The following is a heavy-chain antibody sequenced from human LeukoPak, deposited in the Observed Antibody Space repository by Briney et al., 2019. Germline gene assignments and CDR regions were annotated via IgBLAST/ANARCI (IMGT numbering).Heavy chain of an antibody. V-gene: IGHV3-15*01. J-gene: IGHJ3*01. D-gene: IGHD3-22*01. CDR2: IKSKTDGGTT. Sequence: GGSLRLSCAASGFTFSDAWMHWVRQAPGKGLEWVGRIKSKTDGGTTDYAAPVKGRFTISRDDSKNTLYLQMNSLKTEDTAVYYCTRALYDSSGYYYKAFDSWGQGTMVTVSS. CDR1: GFTFSDAW. CDR3: TRALYDSSGYYYKAFDS.